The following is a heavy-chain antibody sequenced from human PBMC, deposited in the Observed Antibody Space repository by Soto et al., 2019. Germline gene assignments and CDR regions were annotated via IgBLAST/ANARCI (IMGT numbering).Heavy chain of an antibody. CDR3: ARDSSSSWSNWFDP. CDR1: GGTFSSYA. V-gene: IGHV1-69*12. J-gene: IGHJ5*02. CDR2: IIPIFGTA. D-gene: IGHD6-13*01. Sequence: QVQLVQSGAEVKKPGSSVKVSCKASGGTFSSYAISWVRQAPGQGLEWMGGIIPIFGTANYAQKFQGRVTLAADESTSTAYMERSRLRSEDTAVYYCARDSSSSWSNWFDPWGQGTLVTVSS.